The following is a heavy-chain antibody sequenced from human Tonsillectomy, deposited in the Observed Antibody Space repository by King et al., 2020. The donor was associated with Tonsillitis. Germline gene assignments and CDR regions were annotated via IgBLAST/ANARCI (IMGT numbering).Heavy chain of an antibody. CDR1: GFTFSTYD. CDR3: ARVMYYYDSGGWSFDL. Sequence: VQLVESGGGLVQPGGSLRLSCTASGFTFSTYDMSWVRQAAGKGLEWVSTIGTIGDTYYPGSVKGRFTISRENAKNSLNLEMNSLRAGDTAVYYCARVMYYYDSGGWSFDLWGRGTLVTVSS. CDR2: IGTIGDT. D-gene: IGHD3-22*01. V-gene: IGHV3-13*01. J-gene: IGHJ2*01.